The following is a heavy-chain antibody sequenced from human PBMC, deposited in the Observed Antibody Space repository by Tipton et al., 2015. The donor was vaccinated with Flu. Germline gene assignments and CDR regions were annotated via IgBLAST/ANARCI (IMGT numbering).Heavy chain of an antibody. V-gene: IGHV3-30-3*01. Sequence: SLRLSCAASGFTFSSYAMHWVRQAPGKGLEWVAVISYDGSNKYYADSVKGRFTISRDNTKNTLYLQMNSLRAEDTAVYYMARRLRYCSGGSCYLTLKTEYFQHWGQGTLFAVTS. CDR3: ARRLRYCSGGSCYLTLKTEYFQH. J-gene: IGHJ1*01. D-gene: IGHD2-15*01. CDR1: GFTFSSYA. CDR2: ISYDGSNK.